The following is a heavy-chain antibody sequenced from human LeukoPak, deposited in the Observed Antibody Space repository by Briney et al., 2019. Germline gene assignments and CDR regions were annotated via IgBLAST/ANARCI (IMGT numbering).Heavy chain of an antibody. D-gene: IGHD1-1*01. Sequence: RGSLRLSCAASGFTFSSYAMHWVRQAPGKGLEYVSAISSNGGSTYYANSVKGRFTISRDNNKNSLYLQMNSLRTEDTALYYCAKPRNDDEKALDIWGQGTMVSVSS. CDR2: ISSNGGST. CDR3: AKPRNDDEKALDI. V-gene: IGHV3-64*01. J-gene: IGHJ3*02. CDR1: GFTFSSYA.